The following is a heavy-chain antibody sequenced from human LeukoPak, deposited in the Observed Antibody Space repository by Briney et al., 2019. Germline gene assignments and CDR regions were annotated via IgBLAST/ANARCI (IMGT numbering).Heavy chain of an antibody. CDR3: ARAYSSGWSGFSYYYYGMDV. D-gene: IGHD6-19*01. V-gene: IGHV3-30-3*01. CDR1: GFIFSSYA. Sequence: GGSLRLSCAASGFIFSSYAMHWVRQAPGKGLEWVAVISYDGSNKYYADSVKGRFTISRDNSKNTLYLQMNSLRAEDTAVYYCARAYSSGWSGFSYYYYGMDVWGQGTTVTVSS. CDR2: ISYDGSNK. J-gene: IGHJ6*02.